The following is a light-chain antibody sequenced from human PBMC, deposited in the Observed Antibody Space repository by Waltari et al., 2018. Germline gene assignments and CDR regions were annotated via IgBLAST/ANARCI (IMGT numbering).Light chain of an antibody. J-gene: IGKJ1*01. CDR2: GAS. CDR3: QQYGSSPWT. Sequence: EIVLTHSPATLSFSPGERATLSCRASQSVSSSYLAWYQQKPGQAPRLLIYGASSRATGIPDRFSGSGSGTDFTLTISRLEPEDFAVYYCQQYGSSPWTFGQGTKVEIK. CDR1: QSVSSSY. V-gene: IGKV3-20*01.